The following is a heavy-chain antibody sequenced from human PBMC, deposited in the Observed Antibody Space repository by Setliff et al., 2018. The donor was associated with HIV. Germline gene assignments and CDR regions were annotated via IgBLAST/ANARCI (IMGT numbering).Heavy chain of an antibody. CDR3: VRGVQSPPHYSYYYMDV. CDR1: GGSTDSGSYY. J-gene: IGHJ6*03. D-gene: IGHD3-3*01. V-gene: IGHV4-39*01. Sequence: SETLSLTCTVSGGSTDSGSYYWAWIRQPPGKGLEWIGSMYYTGSTYYNPSLKSRVTISIDTSKNQFSLKLNSVTAADTAMYYCVRGVQSPPHYSYYYMDVWGEGTMVTVSS. CDR2: MYYTGST.